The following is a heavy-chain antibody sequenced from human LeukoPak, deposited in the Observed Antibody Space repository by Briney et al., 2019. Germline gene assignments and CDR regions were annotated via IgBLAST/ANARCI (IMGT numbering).Heavy chain of an antibody. D-gene: IGHD6-19*01. V-gene: IGHV3-7*01. CDR2: INSDGTEK. Sequence: GGSLRLSCAASGFTFSSYWMNWVRQAPGKGLGWVAYINSDGTEKNYVDSVRGRFTISRDNAKNSLYLQMNSLRAEDTAVYYCVTTPRLADYWGQGTLVTVSS. CDR1: GFTFSSYW. CDR3: VTTPRLADY. J-gene: IGHJ4*02.